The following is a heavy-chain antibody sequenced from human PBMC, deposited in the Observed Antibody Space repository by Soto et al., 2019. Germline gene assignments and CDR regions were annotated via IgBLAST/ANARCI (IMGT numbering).Heavy chain of an antibody. V-gene: IGHV4-31*03. D-gene: IGHD3-16*01. CDR3: ASGTYTEWSYYYMDV. CDR1: GGSISSGGYY. Sequence: QVQLQESGPGLVKPSQTLSLTCPVSGGSISSGGYYWSWIRQHPGKGLEWIGYIYYSGSTYYNPSLKSRVNISVDTSKNQFSLKLSSVTAADTAVYYCASGTYTEWSYYYMDVWGKGTTVTVSS. CDR2: IYYSGST. J-gene: IGHJ6*03.